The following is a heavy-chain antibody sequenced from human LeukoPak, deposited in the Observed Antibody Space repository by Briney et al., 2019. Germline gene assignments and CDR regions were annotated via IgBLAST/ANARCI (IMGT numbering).Heavy chain of an antibody. J-gene: IGHJ4*02. CDR1: GFTFSNYA. D-gene: IGHD6-13*01. Sequence: PGGSLRLSCAASGFTFSNYAMSWVRQAPGKGLEWVSEISTSGSSTYYADSVKGRFTISRDNSKNTLYLQMNSLRAEDTAVYYCAKVPGSWNYWGQGTLVTVSS. V-gene: IGHV3-23*01. CDR3: AKVPGSWNY. CDR2: ISTSGSST.